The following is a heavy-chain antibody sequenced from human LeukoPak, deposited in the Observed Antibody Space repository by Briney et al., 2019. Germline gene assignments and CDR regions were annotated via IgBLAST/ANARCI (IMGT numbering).Heavy chain of an antibody. J-gene: IGHJ4*02. Sequence: GGSLRLSCAASGFPFSSYWMSWVRQAPGKGLEWVANIRHDGSETYYVDSLRGRFTISRDNAKNLVYLQMSSLRAEDTAIYYCARDSLWFGDGDLWNYSHFDYWGQGTLVTVSS. CDR2: IRHDGSET. CDR3: ARDSLWFGDGDLWNYSHFDY. V-gene: IGHV3-7*01. D-gene: IGHD3-10*01. CDR1: GFPFSSYW.